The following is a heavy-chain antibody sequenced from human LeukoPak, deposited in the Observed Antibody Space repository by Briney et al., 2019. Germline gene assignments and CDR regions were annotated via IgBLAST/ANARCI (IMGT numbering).Heavy chain of an antibody. CDR2: IYPADSDT. V-gene: IGHV5-51*01. D-gene: IGHD1-26*01. CDR1: GYTFATSW. Sequence: GESLKISCKASGYTFATSWIGWVRQMPGKGLEWMGIIYPADSDTRYSPSLQGQVTISADKSISTAYLQWNSLKASDTAMYYCARLLSGRYYYNYFDPWGQGTQVTVSS. J-gene: IGHJ5*02. CDR3: ARLLSGRYYYNYFDP.